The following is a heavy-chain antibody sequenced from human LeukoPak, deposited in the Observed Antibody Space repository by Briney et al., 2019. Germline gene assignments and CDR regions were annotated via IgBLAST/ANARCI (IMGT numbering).Heavy chain of an antibody. V-gene: IGHV3-48*03. Sequence: GGSLRLSCAASGFTFSSYEMNWVRQAPGKGLEWVSYIRSSVNTIYYADSVKGRFTISRDNAKNSLYLQMNSLRAEDTAVYYCARDRSTLYGSGMPSAVDVWGQGTTVTVSS. CDR3: ARDRSTLYGSGMPSAVDV. CDR1: GFTFSSYE. D-gene: IGHD3-10*01. J-gene: IGHJ6*02. CDR2: IRSSVNTI.